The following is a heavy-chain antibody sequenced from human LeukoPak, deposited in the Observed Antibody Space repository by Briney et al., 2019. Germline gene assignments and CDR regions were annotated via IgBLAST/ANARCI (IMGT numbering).Heavy chain of an antibody. CDR1: GGSFSGYY. CDR2: INHSGST. Sequence: SETLSLTRAVYGGSFSGYYWSWIRQPPGKGLEWIGEINHSGSTNYNPSLKSRVTTSVDTSKNQFSLKLSSVTAADTAVYYCARVENYGSGSLDYWGQGTLVTVSS. V-gene: IGHV4-34*01. CDR3: ARVENYGSGSLDY. D-gene: IGHD3-10*01. J-gene: IGHJ4*02.